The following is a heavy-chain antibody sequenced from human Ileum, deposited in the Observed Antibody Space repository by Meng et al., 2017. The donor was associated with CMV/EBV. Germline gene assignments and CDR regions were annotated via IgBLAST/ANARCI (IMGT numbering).Heavy chain of an antibody. V-gene: IGHV3-30*04. Sequence: GESLKISCAASGFTFSSYAMHWVRQAPGKGLEWVAVISYDGSNKYYADSVKGRFTISRDNSKNTLYLQMNSLRAEDTAVYYCAREYYYDSSGSHPWGQGTLVTVSS. CDR1: GFTFSSYA. J-gene: IGHJ5*02. CDR2: ISYDGSNK. D-gene: IGHD3-22*01. CDR3: AREYYYDSSGSHP.